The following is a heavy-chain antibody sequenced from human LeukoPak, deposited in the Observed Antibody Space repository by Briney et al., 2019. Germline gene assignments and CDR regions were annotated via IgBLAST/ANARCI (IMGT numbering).Heavy chain of an antibody. V-gene: IGHV4-34*01. J-gene: IGHJ4*02. CDR2: INHSGST. D-gene: IGHD2-21*02. Sequence: KPSETLSLTCAVYGGSFSGYYWSWIRQPPGKGLEWIGEINHSGSTNYNPSLKSRVTISVDTSKNQFSLKLSSVTAADTAVYYCARVSGDYLFDYWGQGTLVTVSS. CDR3: ARVSGDYLFDY. CDR1: GGSFSGYY.